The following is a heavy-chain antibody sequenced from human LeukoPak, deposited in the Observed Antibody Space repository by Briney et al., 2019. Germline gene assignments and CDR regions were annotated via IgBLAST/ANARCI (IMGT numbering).Heavy chain of an antibody. V-gene: IGHV5-51*01. J-gene: IGHJ3*02. CDR2: IYPGDSDT. Sequence: GESLKISCKVSGHRFTSYWIGWVRQMPGKGLEWRGIIYPGDSDTRYSPSFQGQVTISADKSITTAYLQWSSLKASDTAMYYCARQRGGSYSWDAFDIWGQGTMVTVSS. D-gene: IGHD1-26*01. CDR3: ARQRGGSYSWDAFDI. CDR1: GHRFTSYW.